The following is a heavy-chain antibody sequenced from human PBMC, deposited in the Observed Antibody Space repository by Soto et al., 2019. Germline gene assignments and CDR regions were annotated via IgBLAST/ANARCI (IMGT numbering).Heavy chain of an antibody. CDR2: IIPIFGTA. J-gene: IGHJ6*02. CDR3: ARGAMVRGVNPYYYGMDV. Sequence: QVQLVQSGAEVKKPGSSVKVSCKASGGTFSSYAISWVRQAPGQGLEWMGGIIPIFGTANYAQKFQGRVTITADETTRTAYMELSSLRTEDTAVYYCARGAMVRGVNPYYYGMDVWGQGTTVTVSS. CDR1: GGTFSSYA. D-gene: IGHD3-10*01. V-gene: IGHV1-69*01.